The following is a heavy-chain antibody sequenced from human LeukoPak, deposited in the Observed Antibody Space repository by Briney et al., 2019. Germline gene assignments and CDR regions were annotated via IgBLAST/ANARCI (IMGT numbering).Heavy chain of an antibody. CDR3: ARAKGIVVVPAASRFDP. Sequence: SETLSLTCTVSGGSISSGGYYWSWIRQPPGKGLEWIGYIYHSGSTYYNPSLKSRVTISVDRSKNQFSLKLSSVTAADTAVYYCARAKGIVVVPAASRFDPWGQGTLVTVSS. CDR1: GGSISSGGYY. V-gene: IGHV4-30-2*01. CDR2: IYHSGST. J-gene: IGHJ5*02. D-gene: IGHD2-2*01.